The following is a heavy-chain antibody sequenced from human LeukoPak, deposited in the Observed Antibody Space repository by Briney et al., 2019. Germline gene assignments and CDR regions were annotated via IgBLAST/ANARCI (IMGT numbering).Heavy chain of an antibody. D-gene: IGHD3-10*01. CDR2: IYNSVTT. J-gene: IGHJ4*02. Sequence: SETLSLTCTVSGLSISANSWSGIRQPPGKGLEWIGYIYNSVTTNYNPSLTSRVTISVDTSKNQLSLKLSSATAADTAVYYCARGARSSDYWGQGTLVTVSS. CDR1: GLSISANS. CDR3: ARGARSSDY. V-gene: IGHV4-59*13.